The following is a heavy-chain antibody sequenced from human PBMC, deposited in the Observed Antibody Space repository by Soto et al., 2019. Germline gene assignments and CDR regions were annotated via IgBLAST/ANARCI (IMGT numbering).Heavy chain of an antibody. J-gene: IGHJ4*02. Sequence: GESLKISCKASGYSFTSYWIVWVRQMPGKGLEWMGIIYPGDSDTRYSPSFQGQVTISADRSISTAYLHWSSLKASDTAMYYCAREGGCCSSTSCQGIDYWGQGTLVTVSS. D-gene: IGHD2-2*01. V-gene: IGHV5-51*01. CDR2: IYPGDSDT. CDR1: GYSFTSYW. CDR3: AREGGCCSSTSCQGIDY.